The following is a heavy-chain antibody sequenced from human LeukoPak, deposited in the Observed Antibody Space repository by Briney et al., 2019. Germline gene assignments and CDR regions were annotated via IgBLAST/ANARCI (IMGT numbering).Heavy chain of an antibody. Sequence: NAGGSLRLSCAASGFTFSTYSMNWVRLAPGKGLEWVSSISFSSDYIYYADSVKGRFTISRDNARNSLYLQMNSLRAEDAAVYCCARRYCSTTNCYAFDDWGQGTLVTVSS. D-gene: IGHD2-2*01. CDR3: ARRYCSTTNCYAFDD. J-gene: IGHJ4*02. CDR1: GFTFSTYS. V-gene: IGHV3-21*01. CDR2: ISFSSDYI.